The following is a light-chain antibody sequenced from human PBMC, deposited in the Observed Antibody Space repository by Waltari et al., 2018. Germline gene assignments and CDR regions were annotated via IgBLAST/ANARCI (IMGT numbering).Light chain of an antibody. CDR2: AAS. CDR3: HQYGNSART. CDR1: QRVANSY. Sequence: VLTQSPGPLSLSPGERATLSCRASQRVANSYLAWYQQRPGQAPRLLIYAASSRATGIPDRFSGSVSGTDFTLTISRLEPEDSAVYYCHQYGNSARTFGQGTKVEIK. V-gene: IGKV3-20*01. J-gene: IGKJ1*01.